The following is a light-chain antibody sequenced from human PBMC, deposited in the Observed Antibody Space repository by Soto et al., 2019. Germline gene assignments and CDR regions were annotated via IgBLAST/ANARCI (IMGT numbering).Light chain of an antibody. J-gene: IGLJ2*01. CDR3: QSYDGTLSGWV. Sequence: QSALTQPPSVSGAPGQRVTISCTGSSSNIGAGYDVHWYQQLPGTAPKLLIYGNNNRPSGVPDRFSGSKSGTSASLAITRLQAEDEADYYCQSYDGTLSGWVFGGGTKLTVL. V-gene: IGLV1-40*01. CDR1: SSNIGAGYD. CDR2: GNN.